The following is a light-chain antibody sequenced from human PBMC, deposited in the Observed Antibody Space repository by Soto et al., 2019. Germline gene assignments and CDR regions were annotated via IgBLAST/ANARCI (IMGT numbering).Light chain of an antibody. V-gene: IGKV1-9*01. CDR1: QDIRSF. CDR3: QQLSAYPLT. CDR2: AAS. Sequence: QLTQSPSFLSASVGDRVTITCRASQDIRSFLSWYQQKPGKAPDLLIYAASTLQRGVPSRFSGSRSGTEFTLTISSLRPEDFATYYCQQLSAYPLTFGPGTKVD. J-gene: IGKJ3*01.